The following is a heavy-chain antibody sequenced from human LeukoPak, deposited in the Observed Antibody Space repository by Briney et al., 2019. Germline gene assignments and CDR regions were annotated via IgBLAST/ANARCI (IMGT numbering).Heavy chain of an antibody. D-gene: IGHD4-11*01. CDR2: IYPGDSET. V-gene: IGHV5-51*01. J-gene: IGHJ6*03. CDR1: GYSFTSYW. CDR3: ARRALQSYYMDV. Sequence: GESLKISCKGSGYSFTSYWIGWVRQMPGKGLEWMGVIYPGDSETIYSPSFQGQVTISADKSISTAYLQWRGLKASDTAMYYCARRALQSYYMDVWGKGTTVTVSS.